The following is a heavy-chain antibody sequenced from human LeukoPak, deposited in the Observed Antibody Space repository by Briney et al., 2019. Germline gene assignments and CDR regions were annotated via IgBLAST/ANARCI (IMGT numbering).Heavy chain of an antibody. CDR2: VYNDGST. CDR1: GFTVSSNY. V-gene: IGHV3-53*01. D-gene: IGHD3-10*01. CDR3: AGERVYHGSGGGLSEALLWYYYGMDV. Sequence: PGGSLRLSCAASGFTVSSNYMSWVRQAPGKGLEWVSSVYNDGSTNYADSAKGRFTMSRDNSKNTLYLQMNSLRAEDTAVYYCAGERVYHGSGGGLSEALLWYYYGMDVWGQGTTVTVSS. J-gene: IGHJ6*02.